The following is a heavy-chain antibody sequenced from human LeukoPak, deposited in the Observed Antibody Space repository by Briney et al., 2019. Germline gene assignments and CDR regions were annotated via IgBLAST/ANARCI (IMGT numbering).Heavy chain of an antibody. CDR2: IKQDGSEK. D-gene: IGHD6-19*01. CDR1: GFTFSTYW. Sequence: GGSLRLSCAASGFTFSTYWMSWVRQAPGKGLEWVANIKQDGSEKYYVDSVKGRFTISRDNAKNSLYLQMNSLRAEDTAVYYCARDEGYSSGWYTGDFIDYWGQGTLVTVSS. V-gene: IGHV3-7*01. CDR3: ARDEGYSSGWYTGDFIDY. J-gene: IGHJ4*02.